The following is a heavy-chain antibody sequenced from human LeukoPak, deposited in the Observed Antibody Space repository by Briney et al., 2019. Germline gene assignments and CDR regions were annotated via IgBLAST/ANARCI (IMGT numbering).Heavy chain of an antibody. V-gene: IGHV1-69*06. D-gene: IGHD6-13*01. CDR1: GGTFSSYA. CDR3: ARAGVMRQLGSRMFDP. CDR2: IIPIFGTA. Sequence: GASVKVSCKASGGTFSSYAISWVRQAPGQGLEWMGGIIPIFGTANYAQKSQGRVTITADKSTSTAYMELSSLRSEDTAVYYCARAGVMRQLGSRMFDPWGQGPLVTVSS. J-gene: IGHJ5*02.